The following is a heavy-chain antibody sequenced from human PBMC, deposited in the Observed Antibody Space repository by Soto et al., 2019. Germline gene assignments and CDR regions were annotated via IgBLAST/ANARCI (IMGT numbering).Heavy chain of an antibody. CDR3: PRQFSSNWFYFDR. J-gene: IGHJ4*01. CDR2: TYPGNSYT. Sequence: PGESQKISCKGSGYTFSNYWIGWVRQLTRKGLEWMGITYPGNSYTKYNPSSECKVTFSVDKTLCTPYKQWSSLKASDTAIYYDPRQFSSNWFYFDRWGQGTMVTVSS. V-gene: IGHV5-51*01. CDR1: GYTFSNYW. D-gene: IGHD2-15*01.